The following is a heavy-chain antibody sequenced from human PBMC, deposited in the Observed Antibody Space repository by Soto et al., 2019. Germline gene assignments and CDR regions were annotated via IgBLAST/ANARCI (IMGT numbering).Heavy chain of an antibody. CDR1: GFPFSSYG. CDR3: VGRQYYFDY. J-gene: IGHJ4*02. V-gene: IGHV3-30*03. Sequence: QVQLVESGGGVVQPGRSLRLSCAASGFPFSSYGMHWVREAPGKGLEWVAVISYDGSNKYYADSVKGRFTISRDSSASTLYLQMNNLRPEDTALYYCVGRQYYFDYRGQGTLVTVSP. D-gene: IGHD3-10*01. CDR2: ISYDGSNK.